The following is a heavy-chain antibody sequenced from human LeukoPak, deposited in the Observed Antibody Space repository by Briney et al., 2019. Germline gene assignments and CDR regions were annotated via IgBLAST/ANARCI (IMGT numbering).Heavy chain of an antibody. Sequence: PSESLSLTCTVSGGSISSYYWSWIRQPPEKGLEWIGYIYNSGNTRYNPSLKSRVTISVDTSKSQFSLRLSSVTAADTAVHYCASRVGRGYYGMDVWGQGTTVSVSS. CDR3: ASRVGRGYYGMDV. V-gene: IGHV4-59*01. D-gene: IGHD3-10*01. CDR1: GGSISSYY. J-gene: IGHJ6*02. CDR2: IYNSGNT.